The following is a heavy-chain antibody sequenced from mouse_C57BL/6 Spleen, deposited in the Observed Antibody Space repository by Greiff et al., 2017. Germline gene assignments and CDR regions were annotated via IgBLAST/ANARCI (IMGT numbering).Heavy chain of an antibody. CDR1: GYTFTSYW. CDR2: IYPSGSYT. V-gene: IGHV1-50*01. CDR3: ARGAQFVDY. J-gene: IGHJ2*01. Sequence: VQLQQPGAELVKPGASVKLSCKASGYTFTSYWMQWVKQRPGQGLEWIGKIYPSGSYTKYNQKFKGKATLTVDTSSSTAYMQLSSLTSDDSAVYYCARGAQFVDYWGQGTTLTVSS.